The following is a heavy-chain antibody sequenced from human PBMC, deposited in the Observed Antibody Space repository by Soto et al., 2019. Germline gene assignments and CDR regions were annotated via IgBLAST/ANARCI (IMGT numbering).Heavy chain of an antibody. J-gene: IGHJ5*02. CDR1: GFTFSSYG. V-gene: IGHV3-33*01. Sequence: GGSLRLSCAASGFTFSSYGMHWVRQAPGKGLEWVAVIWYDGSNKYYADSVKGRFTISRDNAKNTLYLQMNSLRAEDTAVHYCARDLYDFWSGYYNNWFDPWGQGTLVTVSS. CDR3: ARDLYDFWSGYYNNWFDP. D-gene: IGHD3-3*01. CDR2: IWYDGSNK.